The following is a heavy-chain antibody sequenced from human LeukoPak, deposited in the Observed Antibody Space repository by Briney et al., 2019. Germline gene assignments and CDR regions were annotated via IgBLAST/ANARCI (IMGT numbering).Heavy chain of an antibody. CDR2: ISAYNGNT. V-gene: IGHV1-18*01. J-gene: IGHJ6*03. CDR1: GYTFTSYG. CDR3: ARWKGSSTSWSSRGSPYYMDV. Sequence: ASVKVSCKASGYTFTSYGISWVRQAPGQGLEWMGWISAYNGNTNYAQKLQGRVTMTTDTSTSTAYMELRSLSSDETAVYYCARWKGSSTSWSSRGSPYYMDVWGKGTTVTVSS. D-gene: IGHD2-2*01.